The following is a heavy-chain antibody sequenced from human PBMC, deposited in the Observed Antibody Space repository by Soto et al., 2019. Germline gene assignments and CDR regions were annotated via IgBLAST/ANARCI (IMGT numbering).Heavy chain of an antibody. J-gene: IGHJ4*02. V-gene: IGHV4-39*01. CDR2: IDYNGVT. CDR3: GRVMIGTSRHTDSDY. CDR1: GASISSRDYY. D-gene: IGHD2-2*01. Sequence: SETLSLTCSVSGASISSRDYYWGWIRQTPGKGLEWIGNIDYNGVTYYNPSLKSRVTVSKDPSKSQFSLRVASVTAADTAIYYCGRVMIGTSRHTDSDYWGQGTQVTVSS.